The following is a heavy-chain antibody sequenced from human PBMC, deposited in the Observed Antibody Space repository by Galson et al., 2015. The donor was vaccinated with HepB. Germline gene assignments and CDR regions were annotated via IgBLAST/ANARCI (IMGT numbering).Heavy chain of an antibody. CDR3: ARSLTYSSSWPNDAFDI. D-gene: IGHD6-13*01. Sequence: SLRLSCAASGFTFSSYGIHWVRQAPGKGLEWVALISYDGSNKYYADSVKGRFTISRDNPKNSLYLQMNSLRAEDTAVYYCARSLTYSSSWPNDAFDIWGQGTMVTVSS. CDR2: ISYDGSNK. J-gene: IGHJ3*02. V-gene: IGHV3-30*03. CDR1: GFTFSSYG.